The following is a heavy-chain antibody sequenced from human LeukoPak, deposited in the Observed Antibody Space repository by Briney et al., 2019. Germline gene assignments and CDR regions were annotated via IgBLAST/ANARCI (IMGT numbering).Heavy chain of an antibody. CDR3: ARRGYSDSSGYDY. V-gene: IGHV3-48*03. Sequence: GGSLRLSCAASGFTFSSYEMNWVRQAPGKGLEWVSYISSSGSTIYYADSVKGRFTISRDNAKNSLYLQMNSLRAEDTAIYYCARRGYSDSSGYDYWGQGTLVTVPS. D-gene: IGHD3-22*01. CDR1: GFTFSSYE. CDR2: ISSSGSTI. J-gene: IGHJ4*02.